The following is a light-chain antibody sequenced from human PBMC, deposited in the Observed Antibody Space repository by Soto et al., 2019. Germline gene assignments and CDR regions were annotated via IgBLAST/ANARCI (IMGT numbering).Light chain of an antibody. CDR1: QSITIW. V-gene: IGKV1-5*01. CDR2: DAS. Sequence: DIQMTQSPSTLSASVGDSVTITCRASQSITIWLAWYQQKPGKAPKLLIYDASSLEGGVPSRFSGSGSGTEFTLTISGLQPDDFATYCCQQYNSFAWTFVQGTKVENK. J-gene: IGKJ1*01. CDR3: QQYNSFAWT.